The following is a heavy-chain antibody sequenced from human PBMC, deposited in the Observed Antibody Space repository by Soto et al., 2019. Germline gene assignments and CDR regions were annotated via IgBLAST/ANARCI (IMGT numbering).Heavy chain of an antibody. CDR3: ARSLLPSSGYYYVTPPDY. Sequence: LRLSCAASGFTFSSYAMHWVRQAPGKGLEWVAVISYDGSNKYYADSVKGRFTISRDNSKNTLYPQMNSLRAEDTAVYYCARSLLPSSGYYYVTPPDYWGQGTLVTVSP. D-gene: IGHD3-22*01. CDR2: ISYDGSNK. CDR1: GFTFSSYA. V-gene: IGHV3-30*01. J-gene: IGHJ4*02.